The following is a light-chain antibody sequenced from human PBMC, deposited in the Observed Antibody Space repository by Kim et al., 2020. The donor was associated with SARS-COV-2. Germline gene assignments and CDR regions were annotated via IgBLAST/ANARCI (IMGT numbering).Light chain of an antibody. V-gene: IGKV3-15*01. CDR3: QQYNNWPPDYT. Sequence: SPGEGGTLSCRASQTISSNLAWYQQKPGQSPRLLIYGASTRATGIPDRFSGSGSGTDFTLTISSLRSEDVAVYFCQQYNNWPPDYTFGQGTKLEI. J-gene: IGKJ2*01. CDR2: GAS. CDR1: QTISSN.